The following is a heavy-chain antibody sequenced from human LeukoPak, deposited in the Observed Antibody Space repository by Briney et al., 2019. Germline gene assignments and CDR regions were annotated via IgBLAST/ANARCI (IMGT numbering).Heavy chain of an antibody. J-gene: IGHJ4*02. CDR3: ARGVYCSGGNCYMPLDS. V-gene: IGHV4-34*01. CDR2: INHSGST. Sequence: SETLSLTCAVYGGSFSGYYWSWIRQPPGKGLEWIGEINHSGSTNYSPSLQSRVTISVDTSKNQFSLKLSSVTAADTAVYYCARGVYCSGGNCYMPLDSSGQGTLVTVSS. D-gene: IGHD2-15*01. CDR1: GGSFSGYY.